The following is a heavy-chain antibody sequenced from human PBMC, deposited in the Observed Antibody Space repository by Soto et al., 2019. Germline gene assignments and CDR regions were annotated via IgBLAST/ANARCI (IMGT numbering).Heavy chain of an antibody. J-gene: IGHJ6*02. V-gene: IGHV3-74*01. D-gene: IGHD1-1*01. Sequence: QPGGSLRLSCGASGFTFISYWMHWVRQAPGKGLVWVSRINSDGSSTSYADSVKGRFTISRDNAKNTLYLQMNSLRAEDTAVYYCARDTPTGNYYYYGMDVWGQGTTVTVSS. CDR1: GFTFISYW. CDR2: INSDGSST. CDR3: ARDTPTGNYYYYGMDV.